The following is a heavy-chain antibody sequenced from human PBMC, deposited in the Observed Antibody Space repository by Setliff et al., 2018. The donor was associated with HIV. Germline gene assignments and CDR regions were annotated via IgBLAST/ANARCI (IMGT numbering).Heavy chain of an antibody. CDR3: ARDDEMGTVTEHYYYGMGV. CDR2: INPKSGAT. J-gene: IGHJ6*02. Sequence: ASVKVSCKTSGYTFTDYFIHWVRQAPGQGLEWMGWINPKSGATNFAQKFQGRVTMTRDTSISTAYMELNRLRSDDTAVYYCARDDEMGTVTEHYYYGMGVWGQGTTVTVSS. V-gene: IGHV1-2*02. CDR1: GYTFTDYF. D-gene: IGHD4-4*01.